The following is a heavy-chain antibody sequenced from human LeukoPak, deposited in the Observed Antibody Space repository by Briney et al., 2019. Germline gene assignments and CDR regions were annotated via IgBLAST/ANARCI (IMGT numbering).Heavy chain of an antibody. D-gene: IGHD6-19*01. CDR2: IYPGDSDT. Sequence: GESLKISCKGSGYSFTSYWINWVRQVPGKGLEWMGIIYPGDSDTRYSPSFQGQVTFSADKSITTAYLQWSSLKASDTAMYYCARLVAVAGLSWYFDYWGQGALVTVSS. CDR1: GYSFTSYW. J-gene: IGHJ4*02. CDR3: ARLVAVAGLSWYFDY. V-gene: IGHV5-51*01.